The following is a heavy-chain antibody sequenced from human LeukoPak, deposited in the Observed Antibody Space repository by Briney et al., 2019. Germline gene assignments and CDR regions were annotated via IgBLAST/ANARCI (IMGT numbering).Heavy chain of an antibody. D-gene: IGHD6-6*01. Sequence: PGGSLRLSCAASGFTFDDYAMHWVRQAPGKGLEWVSGISWNSGSIGYADSVKGRFTISRDNAKNSLYLQMNSLRAEDTALYYCAKEKSIAAHPDAFDIWGQGTMVTASS. CDR2: ISWNSGSI. V-gene: IGHV3-9*01. J-gene: IGHJ3*02. CDR1: GFTFDDYA. CDR3: AKEKSIAAHPDAFDI.